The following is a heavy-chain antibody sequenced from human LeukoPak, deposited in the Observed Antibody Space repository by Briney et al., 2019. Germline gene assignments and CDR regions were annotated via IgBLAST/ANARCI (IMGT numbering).Heavy chain of an antibody. CDR2: IFYRGST. J-gene: IGHJ4*02. V-gene: IGHV4-31*03. CDR3: ASSPNQYFIDY. CDR1: GASISSGAYY. D-gene: IGHD1-14*01. Sequence: SETLSLTCTVSGASISSGAYYWSWIRQHPGKGXESIGYIFYRGSTYYNPSLKSRLTISVDTSKNQFSLKLNSVTDADTAVYYCASSPNQYFIDYWGQGALVTVSS.